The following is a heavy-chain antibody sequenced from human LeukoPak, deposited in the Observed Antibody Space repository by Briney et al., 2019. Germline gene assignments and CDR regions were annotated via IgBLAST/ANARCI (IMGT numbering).Heavy chain of an antibody. J-gene: IGHJ4*02. CDR1: GGSISSRSYY. CDR3: ARDRYDRGGVAYFDY. CDR2: IYYSGST. Sequence: PSETLSLTCTVSGGSISSRSYYWGWIRQPPGKGLEWIGKIYYSGSTYYNPSLKSRVTISVDTSKNQFSLKLSSVTAADTAVYYCARDRYDRGGVAYFDYWGQGTLVTVSS. V-gene: IGHV4-39*07. D-gene: IGHD3-22*01.